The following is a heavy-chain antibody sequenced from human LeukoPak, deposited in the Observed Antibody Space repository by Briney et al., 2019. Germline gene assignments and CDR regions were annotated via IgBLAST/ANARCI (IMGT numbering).Heavy chain of an antibody. CDR1: GYTFTGYY. V-gene: IGHV1-2*02. CDR2: INPNTGGT. CDR3: ARVRRIQQWLEAPPEFDY. D-gene: IGHD5-18*01. J-gene: IGHJ4*02. Sequence: VASVKVSCKASGYTFTGYYMHWVRQAPGPGLEWMGWINPNTGGTNYAQKFQGRVTMTRDTSISTAYMELSRLRSSATAVYKCARVRRIQQWLEAPPEFDYCGQGTLVTVSS.